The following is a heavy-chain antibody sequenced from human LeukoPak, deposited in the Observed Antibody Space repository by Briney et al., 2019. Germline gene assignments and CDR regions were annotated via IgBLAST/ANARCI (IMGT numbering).Heavy chain of an antibody. V-gene: IGHV1-3*01. J-gene: IGHJ5*02. D-gene: IGHD2-15*01. CDR1: GYTFTSYA. Sequence: WASVTVSCQSSGYTFTSYAMHLVRQAPGPRLEGMGWINACNGNTQYSQKFQGRVTIIRDTSASTAYMELSSLRSEDTAVYYCARDPWDLGYCSGGSCYPGNNWFDPWGQGTLVTVSS. CDR2: INACNGNT. CDR3: ARDPWDLGYCSGGSCYPGNNWFDP.